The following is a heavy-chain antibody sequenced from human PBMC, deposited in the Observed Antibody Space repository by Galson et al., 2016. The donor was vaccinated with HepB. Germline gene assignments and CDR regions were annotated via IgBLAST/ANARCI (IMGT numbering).Heavy chain of an antibody. J-gene: IGHJ4*02. D-gene: IGHD5-18*01. CDR1: GGFFTSYA. CDR2: VIPIFGTM. CDR3: ARGSYGYDYGFFED. Sequence: SVKVSCKGSGGFFTSYAISWVRQAPGQGLEWMGGVIPIFGTMNYAHKFQGRVTITADRSTNTAYMEMNNRKSEDTAVYYCARGSYGYDYGFFEDWGQGTLVTVSS. V-gene: IGHV1-69*06.